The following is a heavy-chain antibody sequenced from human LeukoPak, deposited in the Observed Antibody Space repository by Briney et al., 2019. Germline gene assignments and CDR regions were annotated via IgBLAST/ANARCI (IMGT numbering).Heavy chain of an antibody. CDR1: GFTFSSYG. CDR3: ARDQYFYGSGSYYYYYYMDV. D-gene: IGHD3-10*01. CDR2: IKQDGSEK. Sequence: GGSLRLSCAASGFTFSSYGMHWVRQAPGKGLEWVANIKQDGSEKYYVDSVKGRFTISRDNAKNSLYLQMNSLRAEDTAVYYCARDQYFYGSGSYYYYYYMDVWGKGTTVTVSS. J-gene: IGHJ6*03. V-gene: IGHV3-7*01.